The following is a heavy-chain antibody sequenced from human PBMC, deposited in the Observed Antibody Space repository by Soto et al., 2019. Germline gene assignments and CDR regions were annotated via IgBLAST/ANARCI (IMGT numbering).Heavy chain of an antibody. V-gene: IGHV1-18*01. J-gene: IGHJ6*02. CDR2: ISGYNGDT. D-gene: IGHD2-8*01. CDR3: ANNGPPPNYYYALDV. Sequence: HGHLVQSGAEVKKPGASVKVSCKASGYTFTRYGISWVRQAPGQGLEWMGWISGYNGDTNYAQNLQDRVTMTIDTFTTTAALQHMRLTSEEPVLSYCANNGPPPNYYYALDVWGQGTTVTVSS. CDR1: GYTFTRYG.